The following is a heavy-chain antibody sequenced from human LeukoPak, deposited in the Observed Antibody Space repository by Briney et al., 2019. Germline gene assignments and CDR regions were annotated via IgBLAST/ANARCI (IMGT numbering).Heavy chain of an antibody. Sequence: GGSLRLSCAASGFTFSTYSMYWVRQAPGKGLEYVSGISNNGDSTYYADSVKGRFTISRDNSKNTLYLQMSSLRVEDTAVYSCVKGWVRGVMNYWGQGTLVTVSS. V-gene: IGHV3-64D*06. CDR2: ISNNGDST. D-gene: IGHD3-10*01. CDR3: VKGWVRGVMNY. J-gene: IGHJ4*02. CDR1: GFTFSTYS.